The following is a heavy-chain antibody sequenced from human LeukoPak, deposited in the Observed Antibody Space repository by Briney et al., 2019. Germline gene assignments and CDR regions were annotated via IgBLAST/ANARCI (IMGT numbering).Heavy chain of an antibody. CDR3: AFSPTTDYYMDV. CDR2: ISSSGSTI. CDR1: GFTFSDYY. Sequence: GGSLRLSCAASGFTFSDYYMSWIRQAPGKGLEWVSYISSSGSTIYYADSVKGRFTISRDNAKNSLYLQMNSLRAEDTAVYYCAFSPTTDYYMDVWGKGTTVTIS. V-gene: IGHV3-11*01. J-gene: IGHJ6*03. D-gene: IGHD1-26*01.